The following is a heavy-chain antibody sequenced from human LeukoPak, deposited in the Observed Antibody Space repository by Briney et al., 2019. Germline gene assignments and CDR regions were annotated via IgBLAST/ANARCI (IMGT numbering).Heavy chain of an antibody. J-gene: IGHJ4*02. CDR3: AGGVYGYNAFDY. D-gene: IGHD5/OR15-5a*01. V-gene: IGHV3-48*02. CDR2: ISSGRSVM. CDR1: GFTFSNYG. Sequence: PGGSLRLSCAASGFTFSNYGMHWVRQAPGKGLEGVSHISSGRSVMNYADSVKGRFTISRDNGKNSVYLQMNSLRDEDTAVYYCAGGVYGYNAFDYWGQGTLVSVSS.